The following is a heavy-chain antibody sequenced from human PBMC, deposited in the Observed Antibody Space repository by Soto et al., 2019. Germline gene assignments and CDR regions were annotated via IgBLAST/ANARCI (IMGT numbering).Heavy chain of an antibody. CDR2: ISGSGGST. CDR3: AKGVYYGSGSNR. CDR1: GFTFSSYA. J-gene: IGHJ4*02. Sequence: GSLRLSCAASGFTFSSYAMSWVRQAPGKGLEWVSAISGSGGSTYYADSVKGRFTISRDNSKNTLYLQMNSLRAEDTAVYYCAKGVYYGSGSNRWGQGTLVTVSS. D-gene: IGHD3-10*01. V-gene: IGHV3-23*01.